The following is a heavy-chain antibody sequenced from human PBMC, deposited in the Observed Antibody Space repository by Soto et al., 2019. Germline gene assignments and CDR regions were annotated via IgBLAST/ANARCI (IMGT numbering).Heavy chain of an antibody. CDR2: IYYSGST. J-gene: IGHJ6*02. D-gene: IGHD6-13*01. CDR3: ARDYSAAAGPLYYYGMDV. Sequence: QVQLQESGPGLVKPSQTPSLTCTVSGGSISSGGYYWSWIRQHPGKGLEWIGYIYYSGSTYYNPSLKSRVTISVDTSKNQFSLKLSSVTAADTAVYYCARDYSAAAGPLYYYGMDVWGQGTTVTVSS. V-gene: IGHV4-31*03. CDR1: GGSISSGGYY.